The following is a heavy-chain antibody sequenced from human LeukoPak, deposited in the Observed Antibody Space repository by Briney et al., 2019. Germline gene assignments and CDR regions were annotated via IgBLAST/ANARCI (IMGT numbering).Heavy chain of an antibody. J-gene: IGHJ4*02. D-gene: IGHD1-26*01. CDR3: AGSYYPEYFDY. Sequence: GGSLRLSCAASGLTFSLYEMTWVRQAPGKGLEWVSYVSSRGTIIYYADSVKGRFTISRDNAKNSLYLQMNSLRADDTALYFCAGSYYPEYFDYWGQGTLVTVSS. V-gene: IGHV3-48*03. CDR1: GLTFSLYE. CDR2: VSSRGTII.